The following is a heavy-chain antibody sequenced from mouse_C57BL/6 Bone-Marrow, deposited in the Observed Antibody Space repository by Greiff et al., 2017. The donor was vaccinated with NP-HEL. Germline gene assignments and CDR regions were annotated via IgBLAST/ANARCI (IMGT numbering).Heavy chain of an antibody. J-gene: IGHJ3*01. Sequence: VQLQQSGSELRSPGSSVKLSCKDFDSEVFPIAYMSWVRQKPGHGFEWIGGILPSIGRTIYGEKFEDKATLDADTLSNTAYLELNSLTSEDSAIYYCARGGYGSSPWFAYWGQGTLVTVSA. CDR1: DSEVFPIAY. CDR2: ILPSIGRT. CDR3: ARGGYGSSPWFAY. V-gene: IGHV15-2*01. D-gene: IGHD1-1*01.